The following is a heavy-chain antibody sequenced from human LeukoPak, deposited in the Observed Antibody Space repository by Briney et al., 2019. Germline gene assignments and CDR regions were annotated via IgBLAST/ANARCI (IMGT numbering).Heavy chain of an antibody. J-gene: IGHJ4*02. D-gene: IGHD1-26*01. Sequence: SETLSLTCTVAGGSITKTNYYWAWIRQPPGEGLEWIGSVYHSGITYYTPSLKSRVTISVDTSKNQFSLKVNSLTAADTAVYYCARRPRNSGNYDGPSGLDYWGQGNLVTVSS. CDR1: GGSITKTNYY. CDR3: ARRPRNSGNYDGPSGLDY. V-gene: IGHV4-39*07. CDR2: VYHSGIT.